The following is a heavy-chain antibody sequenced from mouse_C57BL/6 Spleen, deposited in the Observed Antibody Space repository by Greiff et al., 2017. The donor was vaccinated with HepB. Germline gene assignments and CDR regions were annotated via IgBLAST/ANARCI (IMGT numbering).Heavy chain of an antibody. D-gene: IGHD2-4*01. Sequence: EVHLVESGPGLVKPSQSLSLTCSVTGYSITSGYYWNWIRQFPGNKLEWMGYISYDGSNNYNPSLKNRISITRDTSKNQFFLKLNSVTTEDTATYYCASNDYDDNYYAMDYWGQGTSVTVSS. V-gene: IGHV3-6*01. CDR2: ISYDGSN. CDR3: ASNDYDDNYYAMDY. CDR1: GYSITSGYY. J-gene: IGHJ4*01.